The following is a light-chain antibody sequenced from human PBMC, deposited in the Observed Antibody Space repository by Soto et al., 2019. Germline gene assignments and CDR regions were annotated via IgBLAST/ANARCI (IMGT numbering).Light chain of an antibody. Sequence: QSVLTQPPSASGTPGQRVTISCSGSSSNIGSNTVNWYQQLPGTAPKPLIYSNNQRPSGVPDRFSGSKSGTSASLAISGLQSEDEADYYCAAWDDSLNGRVFGGGTKLTV. J-gene: IGLJ3*02. CDR3: AAWDDSLNGRV. V-gene: IGLV1-44*01. CDR2: SNN. CDR1: SSNIGSNT.